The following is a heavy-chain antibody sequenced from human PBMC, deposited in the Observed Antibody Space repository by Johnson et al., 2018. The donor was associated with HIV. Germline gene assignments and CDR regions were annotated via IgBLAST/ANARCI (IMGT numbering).Heavy chain of an antibody. D-gene: IGHD6-25*01. J-gene: IGHJ3*02. CDR1: GFTFSNYG. CDR2: IRYDGSNK. V-gene: IGHV3-30*02. Sequence: QVQLVESGGGVVQPGGSLRLSCAASGFTFSNYGMHWVRQAPGKGLEWVAFIRYDGSNKYYADSVQGRFTISRDNSKNTLYLQMNSLRAEDTAVYYCAKDSATDPFDIWGQGTMVTVSS. CDR3: AKDSATDPFDI.